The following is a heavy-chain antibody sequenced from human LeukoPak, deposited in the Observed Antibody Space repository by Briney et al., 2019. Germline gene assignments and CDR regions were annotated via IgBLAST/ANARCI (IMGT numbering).Heavy chain of an antibody. V-gene: IGHV4-61*01. CDR2: IYYSGSA. CDR1: GYSISSGYY. Sequence: SETLSLTCTVSGYSISSGYYWGWIRQPPGKGLEWIGYIYYSGSANYHPSLKSRVTISVDTSKNRFSLRPSSVTAADTAVYYCARVTGYMVEDYFDYWGQGTLVTVSS. CDR3: ARVTGYMVEDYFDY. D-gene: IGHD6-13*01. J-gene: IGHJ4*02.